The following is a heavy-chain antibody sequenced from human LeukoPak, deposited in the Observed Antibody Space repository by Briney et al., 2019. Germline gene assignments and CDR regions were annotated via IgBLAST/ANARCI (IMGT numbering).Heavy chain of an antibody. D-gene: IGHD2-2*01. Sequence: GGSLRLSCAASGFTFSSYSMNWVRQAPGKGLEWVSSISSSSSYIYYADSVKGRFTISRDNAKNSLYPQMNSLRAEDTAVYYCARGVVVPAAPLDCWGQGTLVTVSS. CDR3: ARGVVVPAAPLDC. V-gene: IGHV3-21*01. CDR2: ISSSSSYI. J-gene: IGHJ4*02. CDR1: GFTFSSYS.